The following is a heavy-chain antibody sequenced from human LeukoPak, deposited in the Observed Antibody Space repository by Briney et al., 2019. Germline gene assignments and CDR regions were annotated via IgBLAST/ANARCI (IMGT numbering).Heavy chain of an antibody. CDR1: GGTISSSSYY. J-gene: IGHJ4*02. D-gene: IGHD3-3*01. Sequence: PSETLSLTCTVSGGTISSSSYYWGWLRQPPGKGLEWIGSIYYSGSTYYNPSLKSRVTISVDTSKNQFSLKLSSVTAADTAVYYCARQEHYDFWTYDYWGQGTLVTLSS. CDR3: ARQEHYDFWTYDY. CDR2: IYYSGST. V-gene: IGHV4-39*01.